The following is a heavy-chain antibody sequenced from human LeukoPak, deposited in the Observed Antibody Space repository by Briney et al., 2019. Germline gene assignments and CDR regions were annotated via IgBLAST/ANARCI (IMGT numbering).Heavy chain of an antibody. V-gene: IGHV4-34*01. D-gene: IGHD3-10*01. J-gene: IGHJ4*02. CDR2: INHSGSA. CDR1: GGXFSGYY. CDR3: ARGKSYYNAIDY. Sequence: SETLSLTCAVYGGXFSGYYWSWIRQPPGKGLEWIGEINHSGSANYNPSLKSRVTISVDTSKNQFSLKLSSVTAADTAVYYCARGKSYYNAIDYWGQGTLVTVSS.